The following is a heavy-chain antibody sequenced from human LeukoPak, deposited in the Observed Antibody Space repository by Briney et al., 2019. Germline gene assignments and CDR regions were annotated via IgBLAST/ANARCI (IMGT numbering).Heavy chain of an antibody. CDR3: TSPGYSSSTSCPFDY. V-gene: IGHV3-74*01. D-gene: IGHD2-2*03. J-gene: IGHJ4*02. Sequence: PGGSVRVSCAASGFTFSSYWMHWVRQAPGKGLVWVSRISSDGSSSRYAASVKGRFTISRDNATNTLYLQMNSLRAEDTAVYYCTSPGYSSSTSCPFDYWGRGTLVTVSS. CDR1: GFTFSSYW. CDR2: ISSDGSSS.